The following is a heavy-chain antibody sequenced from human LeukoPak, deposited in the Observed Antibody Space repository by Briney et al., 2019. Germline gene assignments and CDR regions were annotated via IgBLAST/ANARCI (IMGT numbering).Heavy chain of an antibody. V-gene: IGHV3-11*04. CDR2: ISSSGSTI. D-gene: IGHD2-15*01. J-gene: IGHJ6*03. CDR3: AKSRRGYCSGGSCYYYYYYMDV. CDR1: GFTFSDYY. Sequence: GGSLRLSCAASGFTFSDYYMSWIRQAPGKGLEWVSYISSSGSTIYYADSVKGRFTISRDNAKNSLYLQMNSLRAEDTAVYYCAKSRRGYCSGGSCYYYYYYMDVWGKGTTVTISS.